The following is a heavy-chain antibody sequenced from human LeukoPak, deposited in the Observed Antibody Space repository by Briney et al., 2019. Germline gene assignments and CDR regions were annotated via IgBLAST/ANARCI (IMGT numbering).Heavy chain of an antibody. CDR3: ARLGDGYNTRYYYYGMDV. Sequence: SETLSLTCTVSGGSISSYYRSWIRQPPGKGLEWIGYIYYSGSTNYNPSLKSRVTISVDTSKNQFSLKLSSVTAADTAVYYCARLGDGYNTRYYYYGMDVWGQGTTVTVSS. CDR2: IYYSGST. CDR1: GGSISSYY. D-gene: IGHD5-24*01. J-gene: IGHJ6*02. V-gene: IGHV4-59*08.